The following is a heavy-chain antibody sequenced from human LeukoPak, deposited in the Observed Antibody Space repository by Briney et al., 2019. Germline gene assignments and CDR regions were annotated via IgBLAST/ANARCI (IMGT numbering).Heavy chain of an antibody. D-gene: IGHD2-8*01. CDR2: IYHSGST. CDR3: ARGPHVLMVYAIKNWFDP. J-gene: IGHJ5*02. Sequence: PSETLSLTCAVSGGSISSSNWWSWVRQPPGKGLEWIGEIYHSGSTNYNPSLKSRVTISVDKSKNQFSLKLSSVTAADTAMYYCARGPHVLMVYAIKNWFDPWGQGTLVTVSS. CDR1: GGSISSSNW. V-gene: IGHV4-4*02.